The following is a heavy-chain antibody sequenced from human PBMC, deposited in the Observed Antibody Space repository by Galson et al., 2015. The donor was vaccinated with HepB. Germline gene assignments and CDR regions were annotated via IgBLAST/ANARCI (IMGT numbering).Heavy chain of an antibody. D-gene: IGHD3-10*01. CDR2: IYPGDSDT. CDR3: ARRRGSPRWYFDL. Sequence: QSGAEVKKPGESLKISCEGSGYSFTNYWIGWVRQMPGKGLEWMGIIYPGDSDTRYSPSFQGQVTISADKSISTAYLQWSSLKASDTAIYYCARRRGSPRWYFDLWGRGTLVTVSS. CDR1: GYSFTNYW. V-gene: IGHV5-51*01. J-gene: IGHJ2*01.